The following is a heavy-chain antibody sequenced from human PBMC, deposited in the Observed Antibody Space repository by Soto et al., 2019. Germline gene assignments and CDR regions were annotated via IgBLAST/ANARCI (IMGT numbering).Heavy chain of an antibody. CDR1: GFTFSSYA. D-gene: IGHD3-10*01. CDR3: AREGGLLWFGEFLNWFDP. CDR2: ISYDGSNK. V-gene: IGHV3-30*04. J-gene: IGHJ5*02. Sequence: GGSLRLSCAASGFTFSSYAMHWVRQAPGKGLEWVAVISYDGSNKYYADSVKGRFTISRDNSKNTLYLQMNSLRAEDTAVYYCAREGGLLWFGEFLNWFDPWGQGTLVTVSS.